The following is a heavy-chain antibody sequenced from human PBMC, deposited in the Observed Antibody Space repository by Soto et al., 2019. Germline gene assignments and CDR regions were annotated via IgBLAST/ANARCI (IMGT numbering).Heavy chain of an antibody. V-gene: IGHV4-59*08. CDR2: IYYSGST. J-gene: IGHJ5*02. CDR1: GGSISSYY. Sequence: SETLSLTCTVSGGSISSYYWSWIRQPPGKGLEWIGYIYYSGSTNYNPPLKSRVTISVDTSKNQFSLKLSSVTAADTAVYYCARGYCSSTSCYEVWFDPWGQGTLVTVSS. CDR3: ARGYCSSTSCYEVWFDP. D-gene: IGHD2-2*01.